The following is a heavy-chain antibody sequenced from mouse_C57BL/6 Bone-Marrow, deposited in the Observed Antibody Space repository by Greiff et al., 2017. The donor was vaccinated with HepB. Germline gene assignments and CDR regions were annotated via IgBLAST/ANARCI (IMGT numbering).Heavy chain of an antibody. CDR2: ISDGGSYT. Sequence: EVQLVESGGGLVKPGGSLKLSCAASGFTFSSYAMSWVRQTPEKRLEWVATISDGGSYTYYPDNVKGRFTISRDNAKNNLYLQMSHLKSEDTAMYYCARDEGGYGGLDYWGQGTTLPVSS. J-gene: IGHJ2*01. CDR1: GFTFSSYA. V-gene: IGHV5-4*01. D-gene: IGHD2-2*01. CDR3: ARDEGGYGGLDY.